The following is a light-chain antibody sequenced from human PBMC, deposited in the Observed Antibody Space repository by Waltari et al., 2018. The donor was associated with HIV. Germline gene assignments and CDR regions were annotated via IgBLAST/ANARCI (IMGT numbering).Light chain of an antibody. CDR1: SSNIGSKY. J-gene: IGLJ1*01. CDR2: RNN. V-gene: IGLV1-47*01. Sequence: QSVLTQPPSASGTPGQRVTISCSGSSSNIGSKYVYWYQQLPGTAPKLLIYRNNQRPSGVPDRFSGSKSGTSASLVISGLRSEDEADYYCAAWDDSLSVVYVFGTGTKVTVL. CDR3: AAWDDSLSVVYV.